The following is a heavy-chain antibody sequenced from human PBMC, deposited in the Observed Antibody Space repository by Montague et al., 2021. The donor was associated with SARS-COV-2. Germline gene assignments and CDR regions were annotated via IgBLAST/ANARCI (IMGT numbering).Heavy chain of an antibody. V-gene: IGHV3-74*01. J-gene: IGHJ4*02. D-gene: IGHD3-10*01. Sequence: SLRLSCVASGFTFRSYWMHWVRQVPGRGPIWVSRIKPDGTSTNYAASVKGRFTISRDNAKNTLSLQLNNLRAEDTAVYYCVRPLWFGDSDYFFDSWGQGTLVTVSS. CDR2: IKPDGTST. CDR3: VRPLWFGDSDYFFDS. CDR1: GFTFRSYW.